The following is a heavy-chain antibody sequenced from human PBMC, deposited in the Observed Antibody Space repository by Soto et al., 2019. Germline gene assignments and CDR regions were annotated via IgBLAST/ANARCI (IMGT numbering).Heavy chain of an antibody. CDR3: ARGSGIVALPGELEDVKYAY. J-gene: IGHJ4*02. V-gene: IGHV4-34*01. CDR1: GQSFSGHS. D-gene: IGHD2-21*01. CDR2: INESGST. Sequence: QVQLQQWGAGLVKPSETLSLSCAVYGQSFSGHSWAWIRQPPGKGLEWIGEINESGSTYYNPSLKSRVTISTDTSKYQFSLKLSSVSAADTAAYFCARGSGIVALPGELEDVKYAYWGQGTLVNVSS.